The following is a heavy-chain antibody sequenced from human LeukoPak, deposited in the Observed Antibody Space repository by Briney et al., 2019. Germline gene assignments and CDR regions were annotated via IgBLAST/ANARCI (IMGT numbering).Heavy chain of an antibody. CDR3: ARHLPTTVTTDDAFDI. D-gene: IGHD4-17*01. CDR2: IYYSGST. CDR1: GGSISSYY. J-gene: IGHJ3*02. Sequence: PSETLSLTCTVSGGSISSYYWSWIRQPPGKGLEWIGYIYYSGSTNYNPSLKSRVTTSVDTSKNQFSLKLSSVTAADTAVYYCARHLPTTVTTDDAFDIWGQGTMVTVSS. V-gene: IGHV4-59*08.